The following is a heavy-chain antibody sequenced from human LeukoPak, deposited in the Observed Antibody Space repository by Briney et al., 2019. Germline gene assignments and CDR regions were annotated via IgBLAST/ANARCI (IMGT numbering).Heavy chain of an antibody. CDR1: GFTFSSYA. CDR3: AKGYSRDS. CDR2: ISGSGIDA. J-gene: IGHJ5*01. V-gene: IGHV3-23*01. Sequence: GGSLRLSCAASGFTFSSYAMSWVRQAPGKGLEWVSLISGSGIDAYYADYVKGRFNISRDNSKNTLYLQLNSLRVEDTAVYYCAKGYSRDSWGQGTLVTVSS. D-gene: IGHD6-13*01.